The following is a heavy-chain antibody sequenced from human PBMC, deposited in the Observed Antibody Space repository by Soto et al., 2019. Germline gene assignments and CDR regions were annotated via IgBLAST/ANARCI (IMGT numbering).Heavy chain of an antibody. CDR1: GFTFSSYS. J-gene: IGHJ4*02. Sequence: PGGSPRLSCTASGFTFSSYSMNWVRQVPGKGLEWVSSISSSSSYIYYADSVKGRFTISRDNAKNSLYLQMNSLRAEDTAVYYCARSKKDEMAIHDYWGQGTLVTVSS. CDR3: ARSKKDEMAIHDY. V-gene: IGHV3-21*01. CDR2: ISSSSSYI. D-gene: IGHD2-21*01.